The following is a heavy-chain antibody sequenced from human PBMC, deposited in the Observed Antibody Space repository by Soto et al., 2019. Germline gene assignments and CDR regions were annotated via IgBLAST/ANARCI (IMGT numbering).Heavy chain of an antibody. CDR1: GFTFSSYA. D-gene: IGHD5-12*01. V-gene: IGHV3-23*01. CDR2: ISGSGGST. Sequence: GGSLRLSCAASGFTFSSYAMSWVRQAPGKGLEWVSAISGSGGSTYYADSVKGRFTISRDNSKNTLYLQMNSLRAEDTAVYYCAKDQVVATLAYYYYYYMDVWGKGTTVTVSS. J-gene: IGHJ6*03. CDR3: AKDQVVATLAYYYYYYMDV.